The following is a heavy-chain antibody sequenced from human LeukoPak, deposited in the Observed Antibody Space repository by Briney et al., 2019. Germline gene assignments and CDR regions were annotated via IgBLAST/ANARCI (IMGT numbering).Heavy chain of an antibody. J-gene: IGHJ5*02. Sequence: ASVQVSCKASGYTFTGYYIDWGRQAPGQGLEWMGGLNPDTGSTNYAQKFQARVIMTRDTSINTAYMELRRLRYDDTAMYFCARESFSGSGGLNWFAPWGQGTLVTVS. CDR1: GYTFTGYY. CDR3: ARESFSGSGGLNWFAP. D-gene: IGHD3-10*01. V-gene: IGHV1-2*02. CDR2: LNPDTGST.